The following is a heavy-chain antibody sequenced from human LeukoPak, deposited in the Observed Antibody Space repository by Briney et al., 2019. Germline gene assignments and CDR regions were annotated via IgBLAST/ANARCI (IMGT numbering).Heavy chain of an antibody. J-gene: IGHJ4*02. CDR3: ATGGFWRGDDTYYVDY. V-gene: IGHV3-11*01. CDR2: ISSSGSTI. D-gene: IGHD3-3*01. Sequence: GGSLRLSCAASGFTFSDYYMSWIRQAPGKGLEWISYISSSGSTIYYADSVKGRFTISRDNAKNSLYLQMNSLRAEDTAVYYCATGGFWRGDDTYYVDYWGQGTLVTVSS. CDR1: GFTFSDYY.